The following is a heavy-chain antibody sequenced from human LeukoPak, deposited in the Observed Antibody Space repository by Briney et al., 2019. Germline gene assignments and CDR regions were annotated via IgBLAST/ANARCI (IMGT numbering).Heavy chain of an antibody. J-gene: IGHJ4*02. CDR3: ARDLFGSGSWSDY. Sequence: GGSLRLSCAASGFSFSTYAMNWVRQAPGKGLEWVANIKQDGSEKYYVDSVKGRFTISRDNAKNSLYLQMNSLRAEDTAVYYCARDLFGSGSWSDYWGQGTLVTVSS. CDR2: IKQDGSEK. CDR1: GFSFSTYA. V-gene: IGHV3-7*01. D-gene: IGHD3-10*01.